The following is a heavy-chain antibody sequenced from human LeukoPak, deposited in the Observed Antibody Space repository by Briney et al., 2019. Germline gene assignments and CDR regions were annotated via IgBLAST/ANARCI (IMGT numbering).Heavy chain of an antibody. CDR2: IGYSGGDI. CDR1: GFTLSSYA. Sequence: PGGSLRLSCAASGFTLSSYAKHWVRQAPGKGLEWVSVIGYSGGDIQYANSVKGRFTISRDNSKNTLYLQMNSLRVEDTAVYYCAKYAPPTTVVTRFFDYWGQGTLVTVSS. V-gene: IGHV3-23*01. J-gene: IGHJ4*02. D-gene: IGHD4-23*01. CDR3: AKYAPPTTVVTRFFDY.